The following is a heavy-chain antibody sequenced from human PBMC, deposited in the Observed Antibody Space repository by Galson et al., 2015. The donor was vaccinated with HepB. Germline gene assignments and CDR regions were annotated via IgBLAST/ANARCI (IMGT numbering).Heavy chain of an antibody. CDR2: TRNKANSYTT. J-gene: IGHJ4*02. D-gene: IGHD2-15*01. CDR3: ARAAYCSGGSCWGFDY. CDR1: GFTFSDYY. Sequence: SLRLSCAASGFTFSDYYMDWVRQAPGKGLEWVGRTRNKANSYTTEYAASVKGGFTISRDESYNSLYLQMNSLQTEDTAVYYCARAAYCSGGSCWGFDYWGQGTLVTVSS. V-gene: IGHV3-72*01.